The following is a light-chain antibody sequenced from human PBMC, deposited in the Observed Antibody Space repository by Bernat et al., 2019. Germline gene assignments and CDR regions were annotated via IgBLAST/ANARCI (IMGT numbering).Light chain of an antibody. J-gene: IGLJ2*01. V-gene: IGLV1-44*01. CDR3: AACDDSLNGPV. Sequence: QSVLTQPPSASGTPGQRVTISCSGSSSNIGSNTVNWYQQLPGTGPKLLIYSNNQGPSGVPDRFSGSKSGTSASLAISGLQSEDEADYYCAACDDSLNGPVFGGGTKLTVL. CDR1: SSNIGSNT. CDR2: SNN.